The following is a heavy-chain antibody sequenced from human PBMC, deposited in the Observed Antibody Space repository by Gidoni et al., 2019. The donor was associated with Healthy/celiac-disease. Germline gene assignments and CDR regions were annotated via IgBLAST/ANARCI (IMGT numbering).Heavy chain of an antibody. CDR2: IYHSGST. V-gene: IGHV4-38-2*01. CDR1: GYSISSGYY. D-gene: IGHD7-27*01. CDR3: ARGPELGVLSGYYFDY. Sequence: QVQLQESGPGLVKPSETLSLTCAVSGYSISSGYYWGWIRQPPGKGLEWIGSIYHSGSTYYNPSLKSRVTISVDTSKNQFSLKLSSVTAADTAVYYCARGPELGVLSGYYFDYWGQGTLVTVSS. J-gene: IGHJ4*02.